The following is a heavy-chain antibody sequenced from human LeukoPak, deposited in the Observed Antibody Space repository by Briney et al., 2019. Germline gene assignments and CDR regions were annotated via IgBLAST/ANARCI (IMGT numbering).Heavy chain of an antibody. Sequence: PSETLSLTCAVSGGSISSYYWSWIRQPPGKGLEWIGYIYYSGSTNYNPSLKSRVTISVDTSKNQFSLKLSSVTAADTAVYYCARFVMSSTSYNYYYYMDVWGKGTTVTVSS. CDR2: IYYSGST. CDR3: ARFVMSSTSYNYYYYMDV. CDR1: GGSISSYY. V-gene: IGHV4-59*01. D-gene: IGHD2-2*01. J-gene: IGHJ6*03.